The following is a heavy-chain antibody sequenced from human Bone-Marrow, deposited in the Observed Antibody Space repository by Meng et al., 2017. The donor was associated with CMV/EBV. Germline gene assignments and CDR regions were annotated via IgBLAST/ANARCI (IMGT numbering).Heavy chain of an antibody. D-gene: IGHD5-18*01. J-gene: IGHJ3*02. Sequence: GGSLRLSCAASGFIFSDYNMNWVRQAPGKGLEWIAYISRSGTNTFYSDSVRGRLTISRDNAKNSLFLQTDSLRAEDTAVYYCARDRGYSYGYRAFDIWGQGTMVTVSS. CDR2: ISRSGTNT. V-gene: IGHV3-48*04. CDR1: GFIFSDYN. CDR3: ARDRGYSYGYRAFDI.